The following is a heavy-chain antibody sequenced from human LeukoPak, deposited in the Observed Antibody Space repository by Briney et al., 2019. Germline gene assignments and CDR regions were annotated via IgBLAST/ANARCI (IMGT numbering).Heavy chain of an antibody. D-gene: IGHD6-6*01. CDR2: VYYGVST. Sequence: SETLSLTCTVSGGSISSHYWSWLRQPPGKGLEGVGSVYYGVSTTYNPYLKSPAAISLATSNNQFSLRLSSVTAADTAVYYCARWRYSSSSGWFDTWGQGTLVTVSS. CDR1: GGSISSHY. J-gene: IGHJ5*02. V-gene: IGHV4-59*08. CDR3: ARWRYSSSSGWFDT.